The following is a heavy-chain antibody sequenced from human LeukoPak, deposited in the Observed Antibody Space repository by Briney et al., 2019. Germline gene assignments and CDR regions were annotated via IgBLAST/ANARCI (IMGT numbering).Heavy chain of an antibody. J-gene: IGHJ4*02. Sequence: ASVKVSCKASGYTFTRYGISWVRQAPGQRLEWMGWISAYNGHTNYTQKLQGRVTMTTDTSTSTAYMELRSLRSDDTAVYYCARLVNSSGWPEGYWGQGTLVTVSS. CDR2: ISAYNGHT. D-gene: IGHD6-19*01. CDR1: GYTFTRYG. CDR3: ARLVNSSGWPEGY. V-gene: IGHV1-18*01.